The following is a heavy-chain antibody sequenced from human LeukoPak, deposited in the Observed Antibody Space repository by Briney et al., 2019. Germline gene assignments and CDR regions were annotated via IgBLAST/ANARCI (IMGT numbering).Heavy chain of an antibody. CDR2: INHSGST. Sequence: PSETLSLTCAVYGGSFSGYYWSWIRQPPGKGLEWIGEINHSGSTNYNPSLKSRVTISVDTSKNLFSLKLSSVTAADTAVYYCARDEHNYYDSSGHGGIDPWGQGTLVTVSS. J-gene: IGHJ5*02. D-gene: IGHD3-22*01. CDR1: GGSFSGYY. CDR3: ARDEHNYYDSSGHGGIDP. V-gene: IGHV4-34*01.